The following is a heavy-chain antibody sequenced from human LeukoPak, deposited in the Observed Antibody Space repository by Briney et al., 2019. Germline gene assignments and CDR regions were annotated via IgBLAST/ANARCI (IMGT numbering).Heavy chain of an antibody. V-gene: IGHV4-59*01. Sequence: NPSETLSLTCTVSGGSISSYYWSWLRQPPGKGLEWIGYIYYSGSTNYNPSLKSRVTISVDTSKNQFSLKLSSVTAADTAVYYCATLPDYISPWFDYWGQGTLVTVSS. CDR2: IYYSGST. J-gene: IGHJ4*02. D-gene: IGHD4-11*01. CDR3: ATLPDYISPWFDY. CDR1: GGSISSYY.